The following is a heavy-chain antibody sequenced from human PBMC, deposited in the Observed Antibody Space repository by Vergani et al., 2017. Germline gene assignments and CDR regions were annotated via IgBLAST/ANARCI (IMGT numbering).Heavy chain of an antibody. Sequence: EVQLVESGGGLVKPGGSLRLSCAASGFTFSSYSMNWVRQAPGKGLEWVSSISSSSSYIYYADSVKGRFTISRDNAKNSLYLQMNSLRAEDTAVYYCARDPETDYYDSSGDGYFDYWGQGTLVTVSS. CDR2: ISSSSSYI. V-gene: IGHV3-21*01. J-gene: IGHJ4*02. CDR3: ARDPETDYYDSSGDGYFDY. CDR1: GFTFSSYS. D-gene: IGHD3-22*01.